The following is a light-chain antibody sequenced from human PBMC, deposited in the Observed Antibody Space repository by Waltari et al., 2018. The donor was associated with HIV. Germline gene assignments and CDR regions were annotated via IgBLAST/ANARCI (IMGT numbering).Light chain of an antibody. CDR3: SSYAGSNNVV. Sequence: QSALTQPPSASGSPGQSVTIPCTGTSSDVGAYTSVPGYQQHPGKAPKLLISEVTKRPSGVPDRFSGSKSGNTASLTVSGLQAEDEADFYCSSYAGSNNVVFGGGTKLTVL. V-gene: IGLV2-8*01. CDR2: EVT. CDR1: SSDVGAYTS. J-gene: IGLJ2*01.